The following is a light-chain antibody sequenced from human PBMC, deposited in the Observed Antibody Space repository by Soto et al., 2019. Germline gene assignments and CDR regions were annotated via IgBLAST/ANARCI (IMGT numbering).Light chain of an antibody. Sequence: QSALTQPASVSGSPGQSITISCTGTSSDVGPYNHVSWYQQHPGKAPQLIIYEVSNRPSGLSNRFSASKSGNTASLTISGLQAEDEADYYCCSFTPSSTLVFGTGTKLTVL. V-gene: IGLV2-14*01. CDR2: EVS. CDR1: SSDVGPYNH. J-gene: IGLJ1*01. CDR3: CSFTPSSTLV.